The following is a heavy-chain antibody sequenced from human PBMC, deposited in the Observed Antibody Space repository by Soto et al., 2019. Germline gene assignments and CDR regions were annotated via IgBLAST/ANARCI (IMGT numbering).Heavy chain of an antibody. D-gene: IGHD1-26*01. J-gene: IGHJ4*02. Sequence: EASVKVSCKASGGTFSSYAISWVRQAPGQGLEWMGGIIPIFGTANYAQKFQGRVTITADKSTSTAYMELSSLRSEDTAVYYCALVGATKTLLYYWGQGTLVTVSS. CDR1: GGTFSSYA. CDR3: ALVGATKTLLYY. CDR2: IIPIFGTA. V-gene: IGHV1-69*06.